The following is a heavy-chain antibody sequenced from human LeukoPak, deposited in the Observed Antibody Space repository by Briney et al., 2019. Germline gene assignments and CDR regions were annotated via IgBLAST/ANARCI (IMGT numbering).Heavy chain of an antibody. J-gene: IGHJ4*02. Sequence: GASVKVSCKASGGTFSSYAVSWVRQAPGQGLEWMGGIIPIFGTASYAQKFQGRVTITTDESTSTAYMELSSLRSEDTAVYYCARDGRLGASDYWGQGTLVTVSS. D-gene: IGHD1-26*01. CDR2: IIPIFGTA. CDR3: ARDGRLGASDY. V-gene: IGHV1-69*05. CDR1: GGTFSSYA.